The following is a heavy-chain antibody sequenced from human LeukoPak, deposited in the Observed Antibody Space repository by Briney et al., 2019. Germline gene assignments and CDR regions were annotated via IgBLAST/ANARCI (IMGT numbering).Heavy chain of an antibody. V-gene: IGHV1-2*02. CDR2: INPNSGGT. CDR1: GYTFTGYY. CDR3: AIGKWHVSFHI. D-gene: IGHD5-12*01. Sequence: APVKVSCKASGYTFTGYYMHWVRQAPGQGLEWMGWINPNSGGTNYAQKFQGRVTMTRDTSISTAYMELSRRRSDDTAVYYRAIGKWHVSFHIWAQWTMDTFPS. J-gene: IGHJ3*02.